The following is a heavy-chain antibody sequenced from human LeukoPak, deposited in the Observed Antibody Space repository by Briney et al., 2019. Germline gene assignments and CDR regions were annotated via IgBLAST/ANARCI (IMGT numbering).Heavy chain of an antibody. J-gene: IGHJ4*02. V-gene: IGHV1-8*01. CDR3: ARWTTTFLDY. CDR1: GYTLTSYD. CDR2: MNPNSGRT. Sequence: ASVKVSCKASGYTLTSYDINWVRQATGQGLEWMGWMNPNSGRTGYAQKFRDRISITRNTSISTAYMELSSLTSEDTGVYYCARWTTTFLDYWGQGTLVTVSS. D-gene: IGHD1-1*01.